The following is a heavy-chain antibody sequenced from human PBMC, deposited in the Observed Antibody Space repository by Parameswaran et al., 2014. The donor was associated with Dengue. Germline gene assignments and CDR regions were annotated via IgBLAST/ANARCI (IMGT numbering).Heavy chain of an antibody. J-gene: IGHJ3*02. CDR3: ARERVAYSLAKVVAFDI. Sequence: WVRQAPGQGLEWMGWINPNSGGTNYAQKFQGRVTMTRDTSISTAYMELSRLRSDDTAVYYCARERVAYSLAKVVAFDIWGQGTMVTVSS. V-gene: IGHV1-2*02. CDR2: INPNSGGT. D-gene: IGHD2-8*02.